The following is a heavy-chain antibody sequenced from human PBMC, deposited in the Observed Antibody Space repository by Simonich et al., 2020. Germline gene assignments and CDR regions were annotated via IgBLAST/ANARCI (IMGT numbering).Heavy chain of an antibody. CDR1: GFTFGSYG. CDR3: AREGIAARDAFDI. CDR2: RKQDGSEK. V-gene: IGHV3-7*01. Sequence: EVQLVESGGGLVQPGGSLRLSCAASGFTFGSYGMSWVRQAPGKGTGWVANRKQDGSEKYYVDSVKGRFTISRDNAKNSLYLQMNSLRAEDTAVYYCAREGIAARDAFDIWGQGTMVTVSS. D-gene: IGHD6-6*01. J-gene: IGHJ3*02.